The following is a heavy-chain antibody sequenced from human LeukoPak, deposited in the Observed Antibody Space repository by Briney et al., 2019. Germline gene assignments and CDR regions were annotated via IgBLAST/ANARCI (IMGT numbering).Heavy chain of an antibody. CDR2: INPNSGGT. CDR3: ARAHYYDSSGYDAFDI. D-gene: IGHD3-22*01. J-gene: IGHJ3*02. CDR1: GYTFTGYY. V-gene: IGHV1-2*06. Sequence: GASVKVSCKASGYTFTGYYMHWVRQAPGQGLEWMGRINPNSGGTNYAQKFQGRVTMTRDTSISTAYMELSSLRPEDTAVYYCARAHYYDSSGYDAFDIWGQGTMVTVSS.